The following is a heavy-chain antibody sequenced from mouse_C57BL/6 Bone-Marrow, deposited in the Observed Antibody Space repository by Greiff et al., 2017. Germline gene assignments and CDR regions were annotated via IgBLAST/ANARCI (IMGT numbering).Heavy chain of an antibody. CDR1: GYTFTSYW. Sequence: VQLQQPGTELVKPGAPVKLSCKASGYTFTSYWMHWVKQRPGQGLEWIGNINPSNGGTNSNEQFKSKATLTVDKSSSTAYMQLRSLTSEDSAVYYCARKGHDSGFAYWGQGTLVTVSA. D-gene: IGHD2-4*01. CDR2: INPSNGGT. J-gene: IGHJ3*01. V-gene: IGHV1-53*01. CDR3: ARKGHDSGFAY.